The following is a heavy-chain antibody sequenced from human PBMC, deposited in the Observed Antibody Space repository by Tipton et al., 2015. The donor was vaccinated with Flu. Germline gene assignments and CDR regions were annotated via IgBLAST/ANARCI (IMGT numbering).Heavy chain of an antibody. CDR3: ARVGDGYAYDY. V-gene: IGHV4-39*07. CDR2: ISYSGST. D-gene: IGHD5-24*01. Sequence: TLSLTCTVSGGSISSSDYYWGWIRQPPGKGLEWIGSISYSGSTYYNPSLKSRVTISVDTSKNQFSLKLNSVTAADTAMYYCARVGDGYAYDYWGQGTLVTVSS. CDR1: GGSISSSDYY. J-gene: IGHJ4*02.